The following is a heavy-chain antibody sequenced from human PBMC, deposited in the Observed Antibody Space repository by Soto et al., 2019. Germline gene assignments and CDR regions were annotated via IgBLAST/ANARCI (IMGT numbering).Heavy chain of an antibody. V-gene: IGHV3-23*01. CDR1: GFTFSSYA. J-gene: IGHJ4*02. D-gene: IGHD6-6*01. Sequence: PGGSLRLSCAASGFTFSSYAMSWVRQAPGKGLEWVSAISGSGGSTYYADSVKGRFTISRDNPKNTLYLQMNSLRAEDTAVYYCARHSSIAARRYFDYWGQGTLVTVSS. CDR2: ISGSGGST. CDR3: ARHSSIAARRYFDY.